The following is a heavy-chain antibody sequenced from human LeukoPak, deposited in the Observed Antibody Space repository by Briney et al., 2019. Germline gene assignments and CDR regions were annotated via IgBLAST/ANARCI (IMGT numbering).Heavy chain of an antibody. D-gene: IGHD2-8*01. CDR2: IGAYNGNT. CDR1: GYTFTSYG. CDR3: ARYIVLMVYAFYGMDV. V-gene: IGHV1-18*01. Sequence: ASVKVSCKASGYTFTSYGISWVRQAPGQGLEWMGWIGAYNGNTNYAQKLQGRVTMTTDTSTSTAHMELRSLRSDDTAVYYCARYIVLMVYAFYGMDVWGQGTTVTVSS. J-gene: IGHJ6*02.